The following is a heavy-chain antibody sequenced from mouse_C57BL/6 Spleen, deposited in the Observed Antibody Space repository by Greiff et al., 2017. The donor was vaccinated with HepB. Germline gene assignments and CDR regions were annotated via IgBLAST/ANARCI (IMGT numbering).Heavy chain of an antibody. CDR1: GYAFSSYW. Sequence: LVESGASVKISCKASGYAFSSYWMNWVKQRPGKGLEWIGQIYPGDGDTNYNGKFKGKATLTADKSSSTAYMQLSSLTSEDSAVYFCARITTVVDSFAYWGQGTLVTVSA. D-gene: IGHD1-1*01. CDR2: IYPGDGDT. V-gene: IGHV1-80*01. J-gene: IGHJ3*01. CDR3: ARITTVVDSFAY.